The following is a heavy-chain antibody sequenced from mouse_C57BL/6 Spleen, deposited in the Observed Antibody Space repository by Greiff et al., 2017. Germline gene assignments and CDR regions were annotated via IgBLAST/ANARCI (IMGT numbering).Heavy chain of an antibody. CDR2: IRSKSSNYAT. CDR1: GFTFNTYA. Sequence: EVQLQESGGGLVQPKGSLKLSCAASGFTFNTYAMHWVRQAPGKGLEWVARIRSKSSNYATYYADSVKDRFTISRDDSQSMLYLQMNNLKTEDTAMYYCVRDGGNYDLYYFDYWGQGTTLTVSS. D-gene: IGHD2-1*01. CDR3: VRDGGNYDLYYFDY. V-gene: IGHV10-3*01. J-gene: IGHJ2*01.